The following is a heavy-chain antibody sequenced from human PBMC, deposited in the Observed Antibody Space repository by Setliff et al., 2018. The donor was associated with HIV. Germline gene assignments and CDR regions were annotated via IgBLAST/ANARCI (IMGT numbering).Heavy chain of an antibody. Sequence: HPGGSLRLSCAASGFTFRNYKMNWVRQAPGKGLEWVSSIDIGSGGAIDYADSVQGRFTISRDNSKNSLYLQMNSLRVEDTAVYYCARDYLYYNLYNGSPVYGMDVWGQGTTVTVSS. D-gene: IGHD3-3*01. CDR2: IDIGSGGAI. V-gene: IGHV3-48*03. J-gene: IGHJ6*02. CDR1: GFTFRNYK. CDR3: ARDYLYYNLYNGSPVYGMDV.